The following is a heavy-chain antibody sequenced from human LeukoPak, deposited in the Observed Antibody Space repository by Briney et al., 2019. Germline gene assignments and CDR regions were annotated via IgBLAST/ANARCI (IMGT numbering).Heavy chain of an antibody. Sequence: GASVKVSCKASGYTFNNHDINWVRQAPGQGLEWMGWINPNSGGTNYAQKFQGRVTMTRDTSISTAYMELSRLRSDDTAVYYCARVRATWHYYGSGSYAYWGQGTLVTVSS. CDR2: INPNSGGT. CDR3: ARVRATWHYYGSGSYAY. J-gene: IGHJ4*02. V-gene: IGHV1-2*02. CDR1: GYTFNNHD. D-gene: IGHD3-10*01.